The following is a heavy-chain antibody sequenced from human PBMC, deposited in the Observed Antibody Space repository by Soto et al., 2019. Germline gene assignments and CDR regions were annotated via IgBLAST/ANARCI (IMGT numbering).Heavy chain of an antibody. Sequence: QVQLQESGPGLVKPSETLSLTCTVSGGSISSYYWSWIRQPPGKGLEWIGHIHYSGSTNYNPSLKSRVTIAVDTAKNQCSLRLSSVTAADTAVYSCARNERYCSSGSCYFLWFDPWGQGTLVTVSS. J-gene: IGHJ5*02. D-gene: IGHD2-15*01. CDR3: ARNERYCSSGSCYFLWFDP. CDR1: GGSISSYY. CDR2: IHYSGST. V-gene: IGHV4-59*01.